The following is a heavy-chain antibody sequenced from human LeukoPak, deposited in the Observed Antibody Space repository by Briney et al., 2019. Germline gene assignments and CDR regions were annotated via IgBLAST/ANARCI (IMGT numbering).Heavy chain of an antibody. CDR1: GYSFTSYW. V-gene: IGHV5-51*01. J-gene: IGHJ3*02. CDR2: IFPADSNT. Sequence: GESLKISCRSSGYSFTSYWIGWVRQMPGKGLESMGIIFPADSNTRYNPSFQGQVTISADKSITTAYLQWSSLKASDTAMYYCVSNGAFDIWGQGTMVTVSS. CDR3: VSNGAFDI.